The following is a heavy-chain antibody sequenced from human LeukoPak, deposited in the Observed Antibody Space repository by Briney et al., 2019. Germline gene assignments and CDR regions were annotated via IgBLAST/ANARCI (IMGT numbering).Heavy chain of an antibody. CDR1: GYTFSDFS. J-gene: IGHJ4*02. Sequence: GGSLRLSCAASGYTFSDFSVNWVRQAPGKGLEWVSSISVRSNYRYYADSVRGRVSISRDDARNSLYLQMNSLRAEDTAVYYCVRLRRNSDRSGFYYYYDYWGQGTLVTVSS. V-gene: IGHV3-21*01. CDR3: VRLRRNSDRSGFYYYYDY. D-gene: IGHD3-22*01. CDR2: ISVRSNYR.